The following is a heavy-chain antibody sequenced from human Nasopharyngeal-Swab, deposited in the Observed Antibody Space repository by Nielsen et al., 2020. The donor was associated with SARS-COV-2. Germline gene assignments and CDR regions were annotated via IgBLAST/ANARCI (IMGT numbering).Heavy chain of an antibody. CDR3: ATGFAITMVRGVRYYYYGMDV. CDR2: INPNSGGT. V-gene: IGHV1-2*04. CDR1: GYTFTGYY. J-gene: IGHJ6*02. D-gene: IGHD3-10*01. Sequence: ASVKVSCKASGYTFTGYYMHWVRQAPGQGLEWMGWINPNSGGTNYAQKFQGWVTMTRDTSISTAYMELSSLRSEDTAVYYCATGFAITMVRGVRYYYYGMDVWGQGTTVTVSS.